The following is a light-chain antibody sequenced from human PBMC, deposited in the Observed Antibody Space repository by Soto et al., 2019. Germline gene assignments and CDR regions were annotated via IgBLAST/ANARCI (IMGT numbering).Light chain of an antibody. CDR3: ASSTSDSLYV. J-gene: IGLJ1*01. CDR1: SSDVGGNKY. Sequence: QSALTQPASVSGSPGQSITISCTGTSSDVGGNKYVSWYKQYPGKVPKLLINKVTNRPSGVSYRFSGSKSGNTASLTISALLAEDEADYFCASSTSDSLYVFGTGTKLTVL. V-gene: IGLV2-14*01. CDR2: KVT.